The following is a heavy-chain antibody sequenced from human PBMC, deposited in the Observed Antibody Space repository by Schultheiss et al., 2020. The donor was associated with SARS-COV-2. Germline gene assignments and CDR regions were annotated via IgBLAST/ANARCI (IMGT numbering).Heavy chain of an antibody. V-gene: IGHV4-59*01. D-gene: IGHD5-24*01. Sequence: SETLSLTCAVYGGSFSGYYWSWIRQPPGKGLEWIGYIYYSGSTNYNPSLKSRVTISVDTSKNQFSLKLSSVTAADTAVYYCARDGYRGAPFDYWGQGTLVTVSS. CDR3: ARDGYRGAPFDY. J-gene: IGHJ4*02. CDR2: IYYSGST. CDR1: GGSFSGYY.